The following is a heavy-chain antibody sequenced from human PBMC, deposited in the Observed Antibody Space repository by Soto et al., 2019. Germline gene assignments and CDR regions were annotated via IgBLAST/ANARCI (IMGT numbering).Heavy chain of an antibody. V-gene: IGHV3-33*01. CDR3: ARESYGSGSRLGRWGGMDV. J-gene: IGHJ6*02. D-gene: IGHD3-10*01. CDR1: GFTFSSYG. CDR2: IWYDGSNK. Sequence: GGSLRLSCAASGFTFSSYGMHWVRQAPGKGLEWVAVIWYDGSNKYYADSVKGRFTISRDNSKNTLYLQMNSLRAEDTAVYYCARESYGSGSRLGRWGGMDVWGQGTTVTVSS.